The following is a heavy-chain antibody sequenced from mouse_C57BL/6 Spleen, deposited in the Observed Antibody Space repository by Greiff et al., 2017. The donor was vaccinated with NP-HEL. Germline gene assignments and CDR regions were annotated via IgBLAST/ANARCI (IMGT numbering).Heavy chain of an antibody. J-gene: IGHJ4*01. CDR3: AVMITTGYYAMDY. V-gene: IGHV1-82*01. Sequence: VKLMESGPELVKPGASVKISCKASGYAFRSSWMNWVKQRPGKGLEWIGRIYPGDGDTNYNGKFKGKATLTADKSSSTAYMQLSSLTSEDSAVYFCAVMITTGYYAMDYWGQGTSVTVSS. D-gene: IGHD2-4*01. CDR1: GYAFRSSW. CDR2: IYPGDGDT.